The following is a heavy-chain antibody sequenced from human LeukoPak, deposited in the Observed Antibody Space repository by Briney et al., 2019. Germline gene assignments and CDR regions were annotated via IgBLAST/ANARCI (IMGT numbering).Heavy chain of an antibody. CDR2: IYPGDSDT. J-gene: IGHJ4*02. D-gene: IGHD1-26*01. Sequence: GESLKISCKGSGYSFTNYWIGWVRQMPGKGLEWMGSIYPGDSDTRYSPSFQGQVTISADKSISTAFLQWSSLKASDTAMYYCARRVGAPHFDYWGQGTLVTVSS. V-gene: IGHV5-51*01. CDR3: ARRVGAPHFDY. CDR1: GYSFTNYW.